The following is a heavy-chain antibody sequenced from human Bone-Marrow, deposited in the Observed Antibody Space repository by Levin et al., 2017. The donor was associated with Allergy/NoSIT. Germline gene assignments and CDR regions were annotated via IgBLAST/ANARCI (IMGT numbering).Heavy chain of an antibody. CDR1: GFNFNKYW. V-gene: IGHV5-51*01. D-gene: IGHD2-21*02. Sequence: PGESLKISCKGSGFNFNKYWIAWVRQKPGKGLEWVGIIHADSHTTYGPSFEGQVTISAAKSISTAFLQWDSLKTSDTAMYYCARGGGPCSDGVCAEQDFWGQGTQVTVSP. CDR3: ARGGGPCSDGVCAEQDF. CDR2: IHADSHT. J-gene: IGHJ4*02.